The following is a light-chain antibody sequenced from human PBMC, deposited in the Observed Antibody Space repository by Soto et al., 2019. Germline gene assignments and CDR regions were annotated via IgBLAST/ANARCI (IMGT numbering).Light chain of an antibody. J-gene: IGKJ1*01. CDR2: DAS. V-gene: IGKV4-1*01. CDR1: QTVLKSSNNRNY. CDR3: QQYDSYPWT. Sequence: DIVMNQSPDSLTLSVGERATINCKSSQTVLKSSNNRNYLAWYQQKVGKAPKLLIYDASTLERGVPSRFSGRGSGTEFTLTINSLQPDDFGAYYCQQYDSYPWTFGQGTKVDI.